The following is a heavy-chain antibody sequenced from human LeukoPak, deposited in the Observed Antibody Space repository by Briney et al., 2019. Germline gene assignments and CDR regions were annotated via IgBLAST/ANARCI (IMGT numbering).Heavy chain of an antibody. J-gene: IGHJ3*02. V-gene: IGHV3-33*08. CDR3: ARDVRTEYCSGGSCSNAFDI. Sequence: SGGPLRLSCAASGFTFTNYAMTWVRQAPGKGLEWVAVIWYDGSNKYYADSVKGRFTISRDNSKNTLYLQMNSLRAEDTAVYYCARDVRTEYCSGGSCSNAFDIWGQGTMVTVSS. CDR1: GFTFTNYA. D-gene: IGHD2-15*01. CDR2: IWYDGSNK.